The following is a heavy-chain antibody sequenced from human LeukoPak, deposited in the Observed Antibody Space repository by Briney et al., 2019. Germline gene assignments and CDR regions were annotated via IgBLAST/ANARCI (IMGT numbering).Heavy chain of an antibody. CDR1: GFTVSSNY. CDR2: IYSGGST. J-gene: IGHJ4*02. D-gene: IGHD2-15*01. V-gene: IGHV3-66*01. CDR3: ARDHTLVVFSD. Sequence: PGGSLRLSCAASGFTVSSNYMSWVRQAPGKGLEWVSIIYSGGSTYYADSVKGRFTISRDNSKNTLYLQMNSLRAEDTAVYYCARDHTLVVFSDWGQGTLVTVSS.